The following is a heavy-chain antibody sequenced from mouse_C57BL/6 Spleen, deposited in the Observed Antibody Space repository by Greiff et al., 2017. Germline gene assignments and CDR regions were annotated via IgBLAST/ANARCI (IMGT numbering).Heavy chain of an antibody. CDR3: ARARGDTAMDY. D-gene: IGHD5-1-1*01. CDR1: GYSITSGYY. Sequence: VQLQQSGPGLVKPSQSLSLTCSVTGYSITSGYYWNWIRQFPGNKLEWMGYISYDGSNNYNPSLKNRISITRDTSKNQFFLKLNSVTTEDTATYYCARARGDTAMDYWGQGTSVTVSS. CDR2: ISYDGSN. V-gene: IGHV3-6*01. J-gene: IGHJ4*01.